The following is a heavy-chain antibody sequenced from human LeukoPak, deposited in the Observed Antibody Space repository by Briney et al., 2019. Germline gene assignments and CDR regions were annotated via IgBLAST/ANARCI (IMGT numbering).Heavy chain of an antibody. Sequence: PSETLSLTCAVYGGSFSGHYWSWIRQPPGKGLEWIGEINHSGSTNYNPSLKSRVTISVDTSKNQFSLKLSSVTAADTAVYYCARGEDAVATIFYYYYYGMDVWGKGTTVTVSS. J-gene: IGHJ6*04. D-gene: IGHD5-12*01. V-gene: IGHV4-34*01. CDR2: INHSGST. CDR3: ARGEDAVATIFYYYYYGMDV. CDR1: GGSFSGHY.